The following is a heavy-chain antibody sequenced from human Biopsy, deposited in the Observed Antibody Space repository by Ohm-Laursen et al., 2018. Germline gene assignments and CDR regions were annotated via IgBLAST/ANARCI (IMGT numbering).Heavy chain of an antibody. Sequence: GTLSLTCTVSGGSISDSTYHWGWIRQSPGKVMEWIASIYYSGTTHKNPSLKSRVTISVDTSQGLLSLDLSSVTAADTAVYYCARVRGGFLEWFDYWGQGTLVTVSS. CDR2: IYYSGTT. D-gene: IGHD3-3*01. CDR1: GGSISDSTYH. J-gene: IGHJ5*01. V-gene: IGHV4-61*03. CDR3: ARVRGGFLEWFDY.